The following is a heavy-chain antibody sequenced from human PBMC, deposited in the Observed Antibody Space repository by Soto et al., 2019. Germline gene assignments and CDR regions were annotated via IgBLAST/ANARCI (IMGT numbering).Heavy chain of an antibody. CDR3: AKGHSSGYPYFDY. D-gene: IGHD3-22*01. J-gene: IGHJ4*02. V-gene: IGHV3-23*01. Sequence: VQLLESGGGLVQPGGSLRLSCPASGFTFSSYAMSWVSQGPGKGLAWVSAISGSGGSTYYADSVKGRFTISRDNSRNTVYLQMNSLTAEDTAVYYCAKGHSSGYPYFDYWGQGTLVTVFS. CDR2: ISGSGGST. CDR1: GFTFSSYA.